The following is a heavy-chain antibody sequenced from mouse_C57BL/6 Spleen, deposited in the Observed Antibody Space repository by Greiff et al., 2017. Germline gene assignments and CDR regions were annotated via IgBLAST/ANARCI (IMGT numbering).Heavy chain of an antibody. CDR1: GFTFSDYG. V-gene: IGHV5-17*01. D-gene: IGHD2-12*01. CDR3: ARPGVTTYYAMDY. Sequence: EVQGVESGGGLVKPGGSLKLSCAASGFTFSDYGMHWVRQAPEKGLEWVAYISSGSSTIYYADTVMGRFTISRDNAKNPLFLQMTSLRSEYTAMYYCARPGVTTYYAMDYWCQGTSVTVSS. J-gene: IGHJ4*01. CDR2: ISSGSSTI.